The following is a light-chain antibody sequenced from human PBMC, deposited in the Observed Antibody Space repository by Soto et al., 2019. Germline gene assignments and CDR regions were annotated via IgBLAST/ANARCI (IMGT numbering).Light chain of an antibody. CDR1: QSVTSSY. CDR3: QHYGTSPGYT. J-gene: IGKJ2*01. V-gene: IGKV3-20*01. CDR2: GAS. Sequence: EIVLTQSPGTLSLSPGERATLSCRASQSVTSSYLAWYQQRPGQAPRLLIYGASSRATGVPDRFSGSGSGTDFTLTISRLEPEDFAVYYCQHYGTSPGYTFVRGTNLEIK.